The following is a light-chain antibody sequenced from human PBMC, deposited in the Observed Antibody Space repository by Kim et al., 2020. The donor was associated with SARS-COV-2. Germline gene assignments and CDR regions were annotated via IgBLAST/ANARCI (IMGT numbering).Light chain of an antibody. CDR2: DVS. J-gene: IGLJ3*02. V-gene: IGLV2-14*04. Sequence: GQSIPISCTGTSSDVGGYNYVSWYQQHPGKAPKLMIYDVSKRPSGVSNRFSGSKSGNTASLTISGLQAEDESDYYCSSYTSSITWVFGGGTQLTVL. CDR1: SSDVGGYNY. CDR3: SSYTSSITWV.